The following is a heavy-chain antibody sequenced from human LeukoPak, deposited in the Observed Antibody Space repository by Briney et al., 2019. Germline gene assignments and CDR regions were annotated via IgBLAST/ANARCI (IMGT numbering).Heavy chain of an antibody. CDR3: TKEGVDSY. V-gene: IGHV1-2*02. CDR2: INPNSGGT. Sequence: ASVKVSCKASGYTFTGYNMHWVRQAPGQGLEWMGWINPNSGGTNYAQKFQGRVTMTRDTSINTAYMELGRLTSDDTALYCCTKEGVDSYWGQGTLVTVSS. J-gene: IGHJ4*02. D-gene: IGHD3-22*01. CDR1: GYTFTGYN.